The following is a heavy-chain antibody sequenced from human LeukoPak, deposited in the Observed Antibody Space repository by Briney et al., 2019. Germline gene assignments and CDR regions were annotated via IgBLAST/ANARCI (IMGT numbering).Heavy chain of an antibody. CDR3: ARAWATDYFDY. CDR2: MYYSGTI. V-gene: IGHV4-59*01. Sequence: SEALSLTCTVSGGSISSDYWSWIRQRPGEGLWWIGYMYYSGTINYNPSLTSRVTISVDTSKNQFSLKPSSVTAADTAMYYCARAWATDYFDYWGQGTLVTVSS. CDR1: GGSISSDY. J-gene: IGHJ4*02.